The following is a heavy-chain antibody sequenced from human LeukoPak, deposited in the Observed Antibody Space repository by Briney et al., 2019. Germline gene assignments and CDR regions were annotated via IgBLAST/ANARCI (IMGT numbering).Heavy chain of an antibody. V-gene: IGHV3-66*01. CDR3: ARGFYGYDYYYGMDV. J-gene: IGHJ6*02. CDR2: IYSGGSA. D-gene: IGHD5-18*01. Sequence: GGSLRLSCAASGFTVSSNYMSWVRQAPGKGLEWVSVIYSGGSAYYADSVKGRFTISRDNSKNTLSLQMNSLRAEDTAVYYWARGFYGYDYYYGMDVWGQGTTVTVSS. CDR1: GFTVSSNY.